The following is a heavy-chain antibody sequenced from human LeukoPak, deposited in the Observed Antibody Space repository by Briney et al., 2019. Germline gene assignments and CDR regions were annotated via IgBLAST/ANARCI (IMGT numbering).Heavy chain of an antibody. D-gene: IGHD2-2*01. CDR1: GFTVSSNY. V-gene: IGHV3-53*01. CDR3: ARVLGPAFDI. J-gene: IGHJ3*02. CDR2: IYSGGST. Sequence: SGGSLRLSCAASGFTVSSNYMSWVRQAPGKGLEWVSVIYSGGSTYYADSVKGRFTISRDNSKNTLYLQMNSLRAEDTAVYYFARVLGPAFDIWGQGQWSPSLQ.